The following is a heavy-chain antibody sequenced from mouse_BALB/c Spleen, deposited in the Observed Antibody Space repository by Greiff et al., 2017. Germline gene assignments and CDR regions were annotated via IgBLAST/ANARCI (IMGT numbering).Heavy chain of an antibody. D-gene: IGHD3-2*01. CDR1: GFTFSSYG. CDR3: ARQDRKVYAMDY. J-gene: IGHJ4*01. CDR2: ISSGGSYT. Sequence: EVQLVESGGDLVKPGGSLKLSCAASGFTFSSYGMSWVRQTPDKRLEWVATISSGGSYTYYPDSVKGRFTITRDNTKNTLYLQMSSLKSEDTAMYYCARQDRKVYAMDYWGQGTSVTVSS. V-gene: IGHV5-6*01.